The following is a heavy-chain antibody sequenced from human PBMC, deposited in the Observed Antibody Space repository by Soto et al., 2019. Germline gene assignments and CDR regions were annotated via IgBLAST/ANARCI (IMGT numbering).Heavy chain of an antibody. V-gene: IGHV2-5*02. CDR3: AHRLVSSGWYVLDY. Sequence: QITLKESGPTLVKPTQTLALTCTLSGFSLSTTGVVVGWIRRPPGKALEWLAFIYWDTDKRYSPSLRSRLTITKDTSKNQVVLTMTNMDPVDTATYYCAHRLVSSGWYVLDYWGQGTLVTVSS. D-gene: IGHD6-19*01. CDR1: GFSLSTTGVV. J-gene: IGHJ4*02. CDR2: IYWDTDK.